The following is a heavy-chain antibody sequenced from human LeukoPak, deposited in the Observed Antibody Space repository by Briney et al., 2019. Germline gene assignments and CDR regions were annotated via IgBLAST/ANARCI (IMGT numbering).Heavy chain of an antibody. CDR2: ISAYGHT. CDR3: ARGWGSYRSRWFDP. V-gene: IGHV1-18*01. Sequence: ASVKVSCKTSGYTFSSYGITWVRQAPGQGLEWMGWISAYGHTKLARNLQARVTVTIDTSTTTAYMELRSLSSDDTAVYYCARGWGSYRSRWFDPWGQGTLVTVSS. J-gene: IGHJ5*02. D-gene: IGHD3-16*02. CDR1: GYTFSSYG.